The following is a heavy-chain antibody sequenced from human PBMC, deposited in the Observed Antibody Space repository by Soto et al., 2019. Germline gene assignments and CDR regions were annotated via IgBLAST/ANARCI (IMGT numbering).Heavy chain of an antibody. D-gene: IGHD5-12*01. CDR1: GFTLSGYA. CDR3: ARGHIVATQGAFDI. Sequence: PGGSLRLSCAASGFTLSGYAMDWVRQAPGKGLEWVANIKQDGSGKYYVDSVKGRFTISRDNAKNSLYLQMNSLRAEDTAVYYCARGHIVATQGAFDIWGQGTMVTVSS. V-gene: IGHV3-7*01. J-gene: IGHJ3*02. CDR2: IKQDGSGK.